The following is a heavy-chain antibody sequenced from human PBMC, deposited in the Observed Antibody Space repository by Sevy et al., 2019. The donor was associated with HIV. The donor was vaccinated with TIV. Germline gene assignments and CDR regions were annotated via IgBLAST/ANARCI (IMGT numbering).Heavy chain of an antibody. D-gene: IGHD1-26*01. J-gene: IGHJ4*02. CDR2: INHSGST. Sequence: SETLSLTCAVYDGSFSGYYWSWIRQPPGKGLEWIGEINHSGSTNYNPSLKSRVTISVDTSKNQFSLKLSSVTAADTAVYYCARWQSEPNRGGATKDYFDYWGQGTLVTVSS. CDR3: ARWQSEPNRGGATKDYFDY. CDR1: DGSFSGYY. V-gene: IGHV4-34*01.